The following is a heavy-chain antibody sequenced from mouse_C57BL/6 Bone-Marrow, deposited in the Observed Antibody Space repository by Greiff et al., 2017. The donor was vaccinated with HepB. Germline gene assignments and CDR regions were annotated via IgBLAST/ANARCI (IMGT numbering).Heavy chain of an antibody. CDR2: ISNGGGST. CDR3: VREGYYGSRRNYWYFDV. J-gene: IGHJ1*03. CDR1: GFTFSDYY. D-gene: IGHD1-1*01. Sequence: VQLKESGGGLVQPGGSLKLSCAASGFTFSDYYMYWVRQTPEKRLEWVAYISNGGGSTYYPDTVKGRFTISRDNAKNTLYLQMSRLKSEDTAMYYCVREGYYGSRRNYWYFDVWGTGTTVTVSS. V-gene: IGHV5-12*01.